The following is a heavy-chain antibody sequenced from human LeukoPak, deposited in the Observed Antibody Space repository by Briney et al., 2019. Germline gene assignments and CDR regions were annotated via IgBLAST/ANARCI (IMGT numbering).Heavy chain of an antibody. J-gene: IGHJ4*02. CDR1: GFTFSDYY. Sequence: GSLRLSCAASGFTFSDYYMSWIRQAPGKGLEWVSYISSSGSTIYYADSVKGRFTISRDNAKNSLCLQMNSLRAEDTAVYYCASPLYYYDSSGSANFDYWGQGTLVTVSS. D-gene: IGHD3-22*01. V-gene: IGHV3-11*01. CDR3: ASPLYYYDSSGSANFDY. CDR2: ISSSGSTI.